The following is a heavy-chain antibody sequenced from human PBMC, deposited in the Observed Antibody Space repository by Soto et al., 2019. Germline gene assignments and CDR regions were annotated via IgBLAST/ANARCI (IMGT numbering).Heavy chain of an antibody. J-gene: IGHJ6*02. CDR2: ISGSGGST. Sequence: GSLRLSCAASAFTFSSYAMSWVRQAPGKGPEWVSAISGSGGSTYYADSVKGRFSISRDNSKSTLYLQMHSLRAEDTAVYFCAKTLTIFGVVIHYGMDVWGQGTTVTVSS. V-gene: IGHV3-23*01. CDR3: AKTLTIFGVVIHYGMDV. D-gene: IGHD3-3*01. CDR1: AFTFSSYA.